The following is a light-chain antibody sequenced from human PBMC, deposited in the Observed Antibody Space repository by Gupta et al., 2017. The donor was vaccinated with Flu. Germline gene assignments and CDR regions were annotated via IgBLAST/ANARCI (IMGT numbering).Light chain of an antibody. CDR3: QQDYDWPRT. Sequence: PATLSVSPGERAALSCRASQSISNNLVWYQQKPGQAPRCLIYGASIRATGIPARFSGSGSGTEFTLTIGNLQSEDFAVYYCQQDYDWPRTFGQGTRVEI. CDR2: GAS. J-gene: IGKJ1*01. V-gene: IGKV3-15*01. CDR1: QSISNN.